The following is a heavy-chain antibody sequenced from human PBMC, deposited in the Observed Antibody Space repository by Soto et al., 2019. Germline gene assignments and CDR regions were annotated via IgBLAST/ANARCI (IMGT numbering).Heavy chain of an antibody. D-gene: IGHD6-6*01. CDR2: IYYSGST. V-gene: IGHV4-61*01. Sequence: SETLSLTCTVSGGSVSSGSYYWSWIRQPPGKGLEWIGYIYYSGSTNYNPPLKSRVTISVDTSKNQFSLKLSSVTAAAPAVYYCARLLIAARPFHYYGMDVRGQRTTVTVSS. CDR1: GGSVSSGSYY. CDR3: ARLLIAARPFHYYGMDV. J-gene: IGHJ6*02.